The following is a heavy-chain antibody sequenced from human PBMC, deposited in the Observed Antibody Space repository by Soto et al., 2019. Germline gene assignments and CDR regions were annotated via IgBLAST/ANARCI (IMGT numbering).Heavy chain of an antibody. CDR1: GGTFSSYA. D-gene: IGHD4-17*01. CDR3: ARDLPAVTTVTTYNWFDP. Sequence: QVQLVQSGAEVKKPGSSVKVSCKASGGTFSSYAISWVRQAPGQGLEWMGGIIPIFGTANYAQKFQGRVTITADESTSTAYMELSSLRSEDTAVYYCARDLPAVTTVTTYNWFDPWGQGTLVTVSS. J-gene: IGHJ5*02. CDR2: IIPIFGTA. V-gene: IGHV1-69*01.